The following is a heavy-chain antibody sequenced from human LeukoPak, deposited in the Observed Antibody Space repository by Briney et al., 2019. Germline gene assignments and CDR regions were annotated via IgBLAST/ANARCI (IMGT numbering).Heavy chain of an antibody. CDR3: ATVSLWVGSAFDI. Sequence: ASVKVSCKVSGYTLTELSMRWVRQAPGKGLEWMGGFDPEDGETIYAQKFQGRVTMTEDTSTDTAYMELSSLRSEDTAVYYCATVSLWVGSAFDIWGQGTMVTVSS. V-gene: IGHV1-24*01. D-gene: IGHD1-26*01. J-gene: IGHJ3*02. CDR1: GYTLTELS. CDR2: FDPEDGET.